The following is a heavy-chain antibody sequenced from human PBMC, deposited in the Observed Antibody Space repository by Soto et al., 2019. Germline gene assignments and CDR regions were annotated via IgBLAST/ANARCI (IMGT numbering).Heavy chain of an antibody. CDR1: GFPFSTSN. CDR2: ISRSSTYI. V-gene: IGHV3-21*01. D-gene: IGHD3-16*01. J-gene: IGHJ5*02. Sequence: EVQLVESGGGLVNPGGSLRLSCVVSGFPFSTSNMNWVRQAPGKGLEWVSFISRSSTYIYYAGSVKGRFTISRDDAENSLFLQMNSLRAEDTAVYYCARGVLPISSTSWFDPWGQGTLVTVSS. CDR3: ARGVLPISSTSWFDP.